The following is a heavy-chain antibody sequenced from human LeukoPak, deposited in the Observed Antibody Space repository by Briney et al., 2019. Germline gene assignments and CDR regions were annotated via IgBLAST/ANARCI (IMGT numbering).Heavy chain of an antibody. Sequence: GGSLRLSCAASGFTFRNYWMGWVRQAPGKGLEWVANIKQDGSEKYYVDSVKGRFTISRDNAKNSLYLQMNSLRAEDTAVYYCARMKYYGSGSYYRDWGQGTLVTVSS. CDR1: GFTFRNYW. CDR3: ARMKYYGSGSYYRD. V-gene: IGHV3-7*01. J-gene: IGHJ4*02. CDR2: IKQDGSEK. D-gene: IGHD3-10*01.